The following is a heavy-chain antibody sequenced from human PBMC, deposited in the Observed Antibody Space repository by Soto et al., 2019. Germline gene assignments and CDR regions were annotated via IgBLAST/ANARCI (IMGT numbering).Heavy chain of an antibody. V-gene: IGHV1-69*06. Sequence: ASVKVSCKASGVTFSSYAISWVRQAPGQGLEWMGGIIPIFGTANYAQKFQGRVTITADKSTSTAYMELSSLRSEDTAVYYCATRLLRFLEWSRVGYYYGMDVWGQGTTVTVSS. D-gene: IGHD3-3*01. CDR3: ATRLLRFLEWSRVGYYYGMDV. J-gene: IGHJ6*02. CDR2: IIPIFGTA. CDR1: GVTFSSYA.